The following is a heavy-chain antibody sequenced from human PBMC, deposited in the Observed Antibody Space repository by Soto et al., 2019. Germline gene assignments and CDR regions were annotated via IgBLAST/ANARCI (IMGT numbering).Heavy chain of an antibody. Sequence: QVQLVQSGAEVKKPGSSVKVSCKPSGTTFDSFTFAWVRQAPGQGLEWMGGFVPMFGSASIAQRFQGRVSITAVASTGTGYMELSHLRSDVSAIYYCAREDDTTGHYSWFDPWGPGTLVTVSS. CDR3: AREDDTTGHYSWFDP. CDR2: FVPMFGSA. J-gene: IGHJ5*02. D-gene: IGHD3-22*01. V-gene: IGHV1-69*01. CDR1: GTTFDSFT.